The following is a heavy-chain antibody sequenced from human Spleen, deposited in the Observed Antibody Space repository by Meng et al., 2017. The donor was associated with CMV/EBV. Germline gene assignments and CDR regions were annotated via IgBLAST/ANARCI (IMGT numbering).Heavy chain of an antibody. V-gene: IGHV4-4*02. CDR1: SSSL. CDR3: TRIERRRILKYCGSDCTTADY. CDR2: IWNSGGT. D-gene: IGHD2-21*02. Sequence: SSSLWNSVRQVPGKWLAWVEGIWNSGGTNYNPSLKNRVTISISKFKNQFSQKLGSVTTAATTVYYCTRIERRRILKYCGSDCTTADYWGQGTLVTVSS. J-gene: IGHJ4*02.